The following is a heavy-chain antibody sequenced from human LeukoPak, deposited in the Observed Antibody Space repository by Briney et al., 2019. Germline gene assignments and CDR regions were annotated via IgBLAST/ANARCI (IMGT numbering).Heavy chain of an antibody. CDR1: GGSISSYY. CDR3: ARQFAGDDAFDI. CDR2: IYYSGST. V-gene: IGHV4-59*08. Sequence: SETLSLTCTVSGGSISSYYWSWIRQPPGKGLEWIGYIYYSGSTNYNPSLKSRVTISVDTSKNQFSLKLSSVTAADTAVYYCARQFAGDDAFDIRGQGTMVTVSS. D-gene: IGHD6-13*01. J-gene: IGHJ3*02.